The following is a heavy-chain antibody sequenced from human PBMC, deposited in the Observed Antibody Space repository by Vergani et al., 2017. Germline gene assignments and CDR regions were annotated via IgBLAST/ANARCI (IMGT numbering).Heavy chain of an antibody. CDR1: GGSINSYY. J-gene: IGHJ6*03. CDR3: VRSVYDGSGSPYYMDV. Sequence: QVQLQESGPGLVKPSETLFLTCTVSGGSINSYYWSWIRHPPGKGLQWIGYIDYSGSTNYNPSLKSRVTISVDTSKNPFPLKLSSVTAADTAVYYCVRSVYDGSGSPYYMDVWGKGTTVTVSS. D-gene: IGHD3-10*01. V-gene: IGHV4-59*01. CDR2: IDYSGST.